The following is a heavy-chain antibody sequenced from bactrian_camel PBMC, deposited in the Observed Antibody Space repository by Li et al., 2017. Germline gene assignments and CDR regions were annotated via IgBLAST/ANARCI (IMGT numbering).Heavy chain of an antibody. V-gene: IGHV3S29*01. Sequence: QLVESGGGSVEAGGSLRLSCVASRYTACMGWFRQAPGQEREGVGTIYPGTGTTYYADSVKGRFTISRDNAKNTIYLQMNSLKPEDTAMYYCVAGGCRYAPLDHRSYDVWGQGTQVTVS. CDR1: RYTAC. D-gene: IGHD3*01. J-gene: IGHJ4*01. CDR3: VAGGCRYAPLDHRSYDV. CDR2: IYPGTGTT.